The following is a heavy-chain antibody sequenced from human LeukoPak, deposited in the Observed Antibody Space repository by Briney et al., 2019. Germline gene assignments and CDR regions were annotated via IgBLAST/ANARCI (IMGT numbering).Heavy chain of an antibody. D-gene: IGHD3-22*01. CDR3: ARDAYDSSDYYYYNYYMDV. CDR2: IYTSGST. CDR1: GGSISSGSYY. Sequence: SETLSLTCTVSGGSISSGSYYWSWIRQPAGKGLEWIGRIYTSGSTNYNPSLKSRVTISVDTSKNQFSLKLSSATAADTAVYYCARDAYDSSDYYYYNYYMDVWGKGTTVTISS. V-gene: IGHV4-61*02. J-gene: IGHJ6*03.